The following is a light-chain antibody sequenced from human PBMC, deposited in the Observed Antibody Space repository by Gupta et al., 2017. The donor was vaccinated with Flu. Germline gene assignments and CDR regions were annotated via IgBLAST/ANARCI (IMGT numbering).Light chain of an antibody. CDR3: QRDSSLWT. CDR2: KAS. Sequence: DHKMTQSPSTLSAFVGDRATITCRASQSIGSWLGWYQQKPGKVPKLLIYKASRLESGVPSRFSGSGSDTEFTLTSSRLQPDDFAYYYRQRDSSLWTFGQGTKVEIK. V-gene: IGKV1-5*03. J-gene: IGKJ1*01. CDR1: QSIGSW.